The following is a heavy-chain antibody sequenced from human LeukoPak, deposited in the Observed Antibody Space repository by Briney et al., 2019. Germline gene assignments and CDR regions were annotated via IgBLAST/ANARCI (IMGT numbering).Heavy chain of an antibody. D-gene: IGHD4/OR15-4a*01. Sequence: GGSLRLSCAASGFTFSRHGINWVRQAPGKGLEWVSSISSSSSYIYYADSVKGRFTISRDNAKNSLYLQMNSLRAEDTAVYYCARRAGAYSHPCDYWGQGTLVTVSS. CDR2: ISSSSSYI. J-gene: IGHJ4*02. CDR3: ARRAGAYSHPCDY. CDR1: GFTFSRHG. V-gene: IGHV3-21*04.